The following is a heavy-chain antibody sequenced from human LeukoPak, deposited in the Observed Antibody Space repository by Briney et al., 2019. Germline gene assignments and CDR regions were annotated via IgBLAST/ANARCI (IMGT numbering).Heavy chain of an antibody. Sequence: KPSETLSLTCAVYGGSFSGYYWSWIRQPPGKGLGWIGEINHSGSTNYNPPLKSRVTISVDTSKNQFSLKLSSVTAADTAVYYCARESPALWFGEPFDYWGQGTLVTVSS. CDR1: GGSFSGYY. CDR3: ARESPALWFGEPFDY. J-gene: IGHJ4*02. CDR2: INHSGST. D-gene: IGHD3-10*01. V-gene: IGHV4-34*01.